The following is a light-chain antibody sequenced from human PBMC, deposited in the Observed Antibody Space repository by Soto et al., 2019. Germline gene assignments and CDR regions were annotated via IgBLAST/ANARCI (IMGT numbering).Light chain of an antibody. CDR3: QQYNNWPPIT. CDR2: GAS. CDR1: QSVGSN. V-gene: IGKV3-15*01. Sequence: SASTLSVSTAEIATLSCRSSQSVGSNLAWYQQKPGQAPRLLIYGASTRATGIPARFSGSGSGTEFTLTISSLQSEDSAVYYCQQYNNWPPITFGQGTRLEIK. J-gene: IGKJ5*01.